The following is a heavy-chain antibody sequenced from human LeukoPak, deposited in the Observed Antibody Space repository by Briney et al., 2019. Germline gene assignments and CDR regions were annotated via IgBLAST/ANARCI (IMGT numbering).Heavy chain of an antibody. Sequence: PSETLSLTCTVSGGSISSSSYYWGWIRQPPGKGLEWIESIYYSGSTYYNPSLKSRVTISVDTSKNQFSLKLSSVTAADTAVYYCARAVDFVVVPAAIAYYYMDVWGKGTTVTVSS. J-gene: IGHJ6*03. CDR1: GGSISSSSYY. CDR2: IYYSGST. D-gene: IGHD2-2*02. CDR3: ARAVDFVVVPAAIAYYYMDV. V-gene: IGHV4-39*01.